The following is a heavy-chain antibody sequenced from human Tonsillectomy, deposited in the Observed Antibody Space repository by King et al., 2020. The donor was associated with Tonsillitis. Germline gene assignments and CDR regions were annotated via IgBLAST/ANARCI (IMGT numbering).Heavy chain of an antibody. D-gene: IGHD2-2*01. J-gene: IGHJ4*02. CDR3: AREFTRDCSSTSCHFLY. CDR1: GYTFTSYA. Sequence: VQLVESGSELKKPGASVKVSCKASGYTFTSYAMNWVRQAPGQGLEWMGWINTNTGNPTYAQGFTGRFVFSLDTSVSTAYLPISSLKAEDTAVYYCAREFTRDCSSTSCHFLYWGQGTLVTVSS. CDR2: INTNTGNP. V-gene: IGHV7-4-1*02.